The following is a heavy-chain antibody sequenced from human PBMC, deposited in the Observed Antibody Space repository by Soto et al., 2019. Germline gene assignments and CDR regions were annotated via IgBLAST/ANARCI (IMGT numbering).Heavy chain of an antibody. D-gene: IGHD3-10*01. Sequence: EVQLVESGGGLVKPGGSLRLSCAASGFSFRDSSMNWVRQAPGRGLEWVSSISPGSSYLYYADSVKGRFTIPRDDDKNSLYLQMNSLRAEDTAVYFCAKHRGPGNFDYWGQGTLVTVSS. CDR2: ISPGSSYL. V-gene: IGHV3-21*01. CDR1: GFSFRDSS. J-gene: IGHJ4*02. CDR3: AKHRGPGNFDY.